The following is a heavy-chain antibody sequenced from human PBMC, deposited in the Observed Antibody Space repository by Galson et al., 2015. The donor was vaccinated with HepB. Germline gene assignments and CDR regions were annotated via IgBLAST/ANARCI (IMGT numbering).Heavy chain of an antibody. Sequence: SVKVSCKASGYTFTSYAMHWVRQAPGQRLEWMGWINAGNGNTKYSQKFQGRVTITRDTSASTAYMELSSLRSEDTAVYYCARDGQLLNPRGEEFDYWGQETLVTVSS. D-gene: IGHD2-2*02. V-gene: IGHV1-3*01. CDR1: GYTFTSYA. J-gene: IGHJ4*02. CDR3: ARDGQLLNPRGEEFDY. CDR2: INAGNGNT.